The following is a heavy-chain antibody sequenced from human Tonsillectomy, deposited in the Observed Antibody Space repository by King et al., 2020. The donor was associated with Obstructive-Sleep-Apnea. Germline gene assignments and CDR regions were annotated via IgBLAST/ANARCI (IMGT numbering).Heavy chain of an antibody. Sequence: VQLVESGGGLVKPGGSLRLSCAASGFTFSNAWMSWVRQAPGKGLEWVGHIKSKTDGGTTDYAAPVKGRFTLSRDDSRNTLYLQLNSLKTEDTAVYYCTFLLWFGNSSFSDYWGQGTLVTVSS. CDR3: TFLLWFGNSSFSDY. J-gene: IGHJ4*02. V-gene: IGHV3-15*01. CDR2: IKSKTDGGTT. CDR1: GFTFSNAW. D-gene: IGHD3-10*01.